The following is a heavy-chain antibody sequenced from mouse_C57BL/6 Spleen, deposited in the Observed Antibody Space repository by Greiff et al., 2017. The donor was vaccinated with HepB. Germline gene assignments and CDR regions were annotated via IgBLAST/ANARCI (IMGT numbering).Heavy chain of an antibody. D-gene: IGHD1-1*01. V-gene: IGHV1-18*01. CDR2: SNPNNGGT. CDR3: ARKLRGYYYAMDY. CDR1: GYTFTDYN. Sequence: EVQLQQSGPELVKPGASVKIPCKASGYTFTDYNMDWVKQSHGKSLEWIGDSNPNNGGTIYNQKFKGKATLTVDKSSSTAYMELLSLTSEDTAVYYCARKLRGYYYAMDYWGQGTSVTVSS. J-gene: IGHJ4*01.